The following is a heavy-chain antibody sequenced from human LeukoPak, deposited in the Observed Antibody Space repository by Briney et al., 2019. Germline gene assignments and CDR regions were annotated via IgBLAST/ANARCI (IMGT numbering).Heavy chain of an antibody. Sequence: SQTLSLTCTVSGGSISSGSYYWSWIRQPAGKGLEWIGRIYTSGSTNYNPSLKSRVTISVATSKNQFSLKLSSVTAADTAVYYCARGTRRHYYYYGMDVWGQGTTVTVSS. CDR1: GGSISSGSYY. V-gene: IGHV4-61*02. J-gene: IGHJ6*02. CDR3: ARGTRRHYYYYGMDV. D-gene: IGHD1-7*01. CDR2: IYTSGST.